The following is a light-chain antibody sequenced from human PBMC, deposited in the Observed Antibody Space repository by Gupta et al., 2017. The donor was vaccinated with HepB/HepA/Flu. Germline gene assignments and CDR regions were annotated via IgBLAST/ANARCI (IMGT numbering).Light chain of an antibody. V-gene: IGKV4-1*01. J-gene: IGKJ3*01. Sequence: DIVMTQSPDSLAVSLGERATINCKSSQSVLYSSSNKNSLAWYQQRPGQPPKLLIYWASTRESGVPDRFSGSGSVTDFTLTISSLQAEDVAVYYCQQYYTTPVTFGPGTKVDIK. CDR1: QSVLYSSSNKNS. CDR2: WAS. CDR3: QQYYTTPVT.